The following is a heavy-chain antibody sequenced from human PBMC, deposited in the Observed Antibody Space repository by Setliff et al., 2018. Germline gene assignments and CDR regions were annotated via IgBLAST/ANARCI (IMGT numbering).Heavy chain of an antibody. CDR2: IYYSGTT. CDR1: GGSLSSYY. J-gene: IGHJ3*02. V-gene: IGHV4-59*01. D-gene: IGHD6-13*01. Sequence: SETLSLTCTVSGGSLSSYYWSWIRQPPGKGLEWIGHIYYSGTTNYNASLKNRVSISVDTSKNHFSLKLNSVTAADTAVYYCARVGSSSWYGGGFDIWGQGTMVTRLL. CDR3: ARVGSSSWYGGGFDI.